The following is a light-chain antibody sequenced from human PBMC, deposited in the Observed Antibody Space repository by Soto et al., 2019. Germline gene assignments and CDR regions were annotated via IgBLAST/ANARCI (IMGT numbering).Light chain of an antibody. CDR3: QQYHSFPWT. V-gene: IGKV1-5*03. CDR1: ESISSW. J-gene: IGKJ1*01. CDR2: KAS. Sequence: DIVLTHSPSTLSASVGDRVTITCRASESISSWLAWYQQKPGKVPNILISKASHLERGVPSKFSGSYSGTEFSLTISSLQPEDFATYSFQQYHSFPWTFGQGTRV.